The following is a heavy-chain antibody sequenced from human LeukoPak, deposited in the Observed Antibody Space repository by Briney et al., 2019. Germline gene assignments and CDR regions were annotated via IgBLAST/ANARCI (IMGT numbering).Heavy chain of an antibody. CDR1: GASISSYY. CDR2: LYYIGST. V-gene: IGHV4-59*01. CDR3: ARARIGGWFDP. D-gene: IGHD2-15*01. Sequence: SETLSLTCTVSGASISSYYWSWIRQSPGKGLEWIGYLYYIGSTDYNPSIKSRVTISVDTSKNEFFMKLKSVTAADTAMYYCARARIGGWFDPWGQGTLVTVSS. J-gene: IGHJ5*02.